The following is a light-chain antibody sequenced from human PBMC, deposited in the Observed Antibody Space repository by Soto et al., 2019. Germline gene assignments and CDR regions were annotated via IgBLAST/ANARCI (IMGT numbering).Light chain of an antibody. Sequence: QSVLTQPPSASASLGAAVTLTCTRSSDYSHYQVDWYQLRPGKGPRFVMRVGTGGIVASKGDGIPGRFSVLGSGLNRYLTIKSIHGVDESDYPGGTYRGTGNNFVYVFGSGTKVTVL. CDR2: VGTGGIVA. CDR1: SDYSHYQ. V-gene: IGLV9-49*02. J-gene: IGLJ1*01. CDR3: GTYRGTGNNFVYV.